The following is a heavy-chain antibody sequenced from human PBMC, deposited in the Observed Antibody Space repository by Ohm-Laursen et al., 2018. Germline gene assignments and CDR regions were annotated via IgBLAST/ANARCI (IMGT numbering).Heavy chain of an antibody. CDR3: AKGFASFDY. Sequence: SLRLSCAASGFIFSSYAMAWVRQAPGKGLEWVSTISDSGDTTYYADSVKGRFTISRDNSKNTLYLEMNSLRAEDTAVYYCAKGFASFDYWGQGSLVTVSS. CDR1: GFIFSSYA. D-gene: IGHD3-10*01. V-gene: IGHV3-23*01. J-gene: IGHJ4*02. CDR2: ISDSGDTT.